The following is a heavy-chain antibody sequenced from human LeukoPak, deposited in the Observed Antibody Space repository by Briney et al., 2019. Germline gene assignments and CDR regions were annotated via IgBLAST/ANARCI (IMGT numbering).Heavy chain of an antibody. D-gene: IGHD6-19*01. Sequence: TSETLSLTCTVSGGSISSSSYYWGWIRQPPGKGLEWIGSIYYSGSTYYNPSLKSRVTISVDTSKNQFSLKLSSVTAADTALYYCAMLRYSGGSWDSWGQGTLVTVSS. J-gene: IGHJ4*02. CDR1: GGSISSSSYY. CDR3: AMLRYSGGSWDS. V-gene: IGHV4-39*07. CDR2: IYYSGST.